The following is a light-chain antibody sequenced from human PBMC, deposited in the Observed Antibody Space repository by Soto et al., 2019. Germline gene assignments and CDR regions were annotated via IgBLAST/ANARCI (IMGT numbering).Light chain of an antibody. CDR3: CSYAGSSTLV. Sequence: QSALTQPASVSGSTGQSITISCTGTSSDVGSYNLVSWYQQHPGKAPKLMIYEVSKRPSVVSNRFSGSKSGNTASLTISGLQAEDEADYYCCSYAGSSTLVFGGGTKLTVL. CDR1: SSDVGSYNL. V-gene: IGLV2-23*02. CDR2: EVS. J-gene: IGLJ2*01.